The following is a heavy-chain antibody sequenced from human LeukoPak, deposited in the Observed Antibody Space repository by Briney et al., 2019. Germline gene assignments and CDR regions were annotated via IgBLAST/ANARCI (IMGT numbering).Heavy chain of an antibody. V-gene: IGHV4-34*01. CDR3: ARGPDSRKAGY. D-gene: IGHD1-14*01. J-gene: IGHJ4*02. Sequence: SETLSLTCGIYGESFTDHHLSWICQPPGKGLEWIGEISHDEGTNYNPSLKSRVTISLDMSKSQFSLRLTSVTAADTAVYYCARGPDSRKAGYWGPGTLVTVSS. CDR1: GESFTDHH. CDR2: ISHDEGT.